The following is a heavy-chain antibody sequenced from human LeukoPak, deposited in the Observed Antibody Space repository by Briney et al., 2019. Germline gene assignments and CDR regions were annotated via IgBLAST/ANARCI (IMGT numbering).Heavy chain of an antibody. V-gene: IGHV1-69*05. CDR1: GGSFRDYC. J-gene: IGHJ4*02. CDR3: ARALLGVLTGVLEY. CDR2: IIPVFGTS. D-gene: IGHD3-9*01. Sequence: SVKVSCKASGGSFRDYCISRVRQAPGQGLEWMGGIIPVFGTSNYAQKFQGRVTLTTDRSTNTAYMELRNLRSDDTALYYCARALLGVLTGVLEYWGQGALVSVSS.